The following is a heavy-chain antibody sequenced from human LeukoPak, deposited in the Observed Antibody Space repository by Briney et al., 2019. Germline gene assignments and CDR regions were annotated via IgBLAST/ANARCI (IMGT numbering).Heavy chain of an antibody. V-gene: IGHV1-2*02. Sequence: ASVKVSCRASGYTFTGYYMHWVRLAPGQGLEWMGWINPNSGGTNYAQKFQGRVTMTRDTSISTAYMELSRLRSDDTAVYYCARFITGTTLWFDPWGQGTLVTVSS. CDR3: ARFITGTTLWFDP. CDR2: INPNSGGT. CDR1: GYTFTGYY. D-gene: IGHD1-7*01. J-gene: IGHJ5*02.